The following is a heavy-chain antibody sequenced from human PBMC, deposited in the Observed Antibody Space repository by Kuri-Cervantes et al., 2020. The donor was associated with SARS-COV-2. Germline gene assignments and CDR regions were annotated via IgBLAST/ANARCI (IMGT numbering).Heavy chain of an antibody. Sequence: SETLSLTCTVSGGSISSYYWSWIRQPAGKGLEWIGRIYTSGSTNYNPSLKSRVTMSVDTSKNQFSLKLSSVTAADTAVYYCALVAVYYDSSGYYYWFDPWGQGTLVTVSS. J-gene: IGHJ5*02. D-gene: IGHD3-22*01. CDR1: GGSISSYY. CDR3: ALVAVYYDSSGYYYWFDP. CDR2: IYTSGST. V-gene: IGHV4-4*07.